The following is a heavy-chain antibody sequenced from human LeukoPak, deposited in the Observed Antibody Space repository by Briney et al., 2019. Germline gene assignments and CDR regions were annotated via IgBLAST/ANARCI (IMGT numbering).Heavy chain of an antibody. J-gene: IGHJ4*02. V-gene: IGHV4-34*01. D-gene: IGHD5-12*01. CDR3: ARHDATTLDY. CDR2: INHSGST. CDR1: GGSFSGYY. Sequence: SETLSLTCAVYGGSFSGYYWSWIRQPPGKGLEWIGEINHSGSTNYNPSLKSRVTISVDTSKNQFSLKLSSVTAADTAVYYCARHDATTLDYWGQGTLVTVSS.